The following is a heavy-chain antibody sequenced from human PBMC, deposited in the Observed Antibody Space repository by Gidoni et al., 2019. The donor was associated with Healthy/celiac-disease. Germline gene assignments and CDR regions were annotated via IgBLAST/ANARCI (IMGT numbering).Heavy chain of an antibody. D-gene: IGHD5-12*01. V-gene: IGHV4-34*01. CDR2: INHSGST. Sequence: QVQLQQWGAGLLTPSETLSLTCAVYGGSFSGYYWSWIRQPPGKGLEWIGEINHSGSTNYNPSLKSRVTISVDTSKNQFSLKLSSVTAADTAVYYCARGRGPKMATKANYFDYWGQGTLVTVSS. CDR1: GGSFSGYY. J-gene: IGHJ4*02. CDR3: ARGRGPKMATKANYFDY.